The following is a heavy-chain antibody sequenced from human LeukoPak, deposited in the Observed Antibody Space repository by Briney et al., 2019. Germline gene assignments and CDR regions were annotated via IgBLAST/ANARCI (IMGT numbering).Heavy chain of an antibody. CDR2: KRNDGSKT. CDR3: AKGECGSGAYYFDY. Sequence: GGSLRLSCAASGFTFSTYRMHWVRQAPGKGLGWVVFKRNDGSKTDYADSVKGRFTISRDNSKNTLYLQMNSLRAEDTAVYYCAKGECGSGAYYFDYWGQGSLVTVSS. V-gene: IGHV3-30*02. J-gene: IGHJ4*02. D-gene: IGHD3-10*01. CDR1: GFTFSTYR.